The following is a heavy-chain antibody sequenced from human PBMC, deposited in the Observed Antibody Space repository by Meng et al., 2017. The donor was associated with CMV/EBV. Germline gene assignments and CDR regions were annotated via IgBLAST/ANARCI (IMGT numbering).Heavy chain of an antibody. CDR1: GCTFSSYA. J-gene: IGHJ6*02. CDR2: IIPIFGTA. CDR3: ARGQSRIVVPAASVDYYYGMDV. V-gene: IGHV1-69*05. Sequence: SSVKVSCKASGCTFSSYAISWVRQAPGQGLEWMGGIIPIFGTANYAQKFQGRVTITTDESTSTAYMELSSLRSEDTAVYYCARGQSRIVVPAASVDYYYGMDVWGQGTTVTVSS. D-gene: IGHD2-2*01.